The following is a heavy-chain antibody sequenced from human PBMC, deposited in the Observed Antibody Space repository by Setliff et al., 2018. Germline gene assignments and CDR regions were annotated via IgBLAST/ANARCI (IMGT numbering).Heavy chain of an antibody. CDR2: MNPNSGNT. V-gene: IGHV1-8*03. CDR3: ARGLLWFGEPSW. Sequence: ASVKVSCKASGYTFTSYDINWVRQATGQGLEWMGWMNPNSGNTGYAQKFQGRVTITRNTSISTAYMELSSLRSEVTAVYYCARGLLWFGEPSWWGQGTLVTVSS. CDR1: GYTFTSYD. J-gene: IGHJ4*02. D-gene: IGHD3-10*01.